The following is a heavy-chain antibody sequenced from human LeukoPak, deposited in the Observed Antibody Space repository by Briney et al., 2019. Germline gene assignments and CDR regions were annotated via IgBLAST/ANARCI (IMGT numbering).Heavy chain of an antibody. CDR3: ARQLAVAGSGVSWFDP. J-gene: IGHJ5*02. CDR1: GGSISSYY. V-gene: IGHV4-59*01. D-gene: IGHD6-19*01. CDR2: IYYSGST. Sequence: ETLSLTFTVSGGSISSYYWSWIRQPPGKGLEWIGYIYYSGSTNYNPSLKRRVTISVDASKNQVSLKLSSVTAADTAVYYCARQLAVAGSGVSWFDPWGQGTLVTVSS.